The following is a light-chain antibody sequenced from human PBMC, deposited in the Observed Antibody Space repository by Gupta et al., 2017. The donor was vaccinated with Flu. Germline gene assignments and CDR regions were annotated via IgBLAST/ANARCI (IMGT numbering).Light chain of an antibody. CDR2: EVN. J-gene: IGLJ2*01. CDR1: SSDVGGYNH. Sequence: QSALTQPPSASGSPGPSVTISCTGTSSDVGGYNHVSWYQQHPGTAPQLMIFEVNQRPSGVPDRFSGSKSGNTASLTFSGLQADDEANYYCSSYAGSNNVVFGGGTKLTVL. V-gene: IGLV2-8*01. CDR3: SSYAGSNNVV.